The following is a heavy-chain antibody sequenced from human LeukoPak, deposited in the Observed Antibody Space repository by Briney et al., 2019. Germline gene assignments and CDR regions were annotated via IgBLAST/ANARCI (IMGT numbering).Heavy chain of an antibody. D-gene: IGHD1-1*01. CDR2: LKSDGSST. CDR3: ARTTMETQYFDR. J-gene: IGHJ4*02. CDR1: GFXLSSYY. Sequence: GGSLRLACAASGFXLSSYYIDWVRQGPGEGLVWVSRLKSDGSSTKYADSVQGRFTISRDDAKNTLYLQMTSVRVEDAAVYYCARTTMETQYFDRWGQGTLVTVSS. V-gene: IGHV3-74*03.